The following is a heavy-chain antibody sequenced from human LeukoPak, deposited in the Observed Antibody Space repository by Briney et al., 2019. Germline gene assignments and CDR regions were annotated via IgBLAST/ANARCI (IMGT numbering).Heavy chain of an antibody. D-gene: IGHD1-26*01. CDR2: IDPNSGDT. V-gene: IGHV1-2*02. CDR3: ARGIRRSSGNYYGDNWFDP. J-gene: IGHJ5*02. CDR1: GYTLNVYY. Sequence: GASVKVSCKASGYTLNVYYMHWVRQAPGQGLERMGWIDPNSGDTNYAQKFQGRVTMTRDSSISTVYMELNRLISDDTAVYYCARGIRRSSGNYYGDNWFDPWGQGTLVIVSS.